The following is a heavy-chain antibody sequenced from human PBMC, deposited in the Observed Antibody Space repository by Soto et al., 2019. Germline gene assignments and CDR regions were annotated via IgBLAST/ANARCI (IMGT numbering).Heavy chain of an antibody. CDR3: AKDSVGRIAADNYYYYYYGMDV. CDR1: GFTFSIYG. V-gene: IGHV3-30*18. J-gene: IGHJ6*02. CDR2: ISYDGSNK. D-gene: IGHD6-13*01. Sequence: GGSLRLSCAASGFTFSIYGMHWVRQAPGKGLEWVAVISYDGSNKYYADSVKGRFTISRDNSKNTLYLQMNSLRAEDTAVYYCAKDSVGRIAADNYYYYYYGMDVWGQGTTVTVSS.